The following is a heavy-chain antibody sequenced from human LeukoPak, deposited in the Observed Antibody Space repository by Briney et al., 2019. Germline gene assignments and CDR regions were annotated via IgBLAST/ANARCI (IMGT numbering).Heavy chain of an antibody. J-gene: IGHJ4*02. V-gene: IGHV1-69*13. CDR1: GGTFSSYA. D-gene: IGHD2-2*01. Sequence: ASVKVSCKASGGTFSSYAISWVRQAPGQGLEWMGGIIPIFGTANYAQKFQGRVTITADESTSTAYMELSSLRSEDTAVYYCARETVGYCSSTSCYFDYWGQGTLVTVSS. CDR3: ARETVGYCSSTSCYFDY. CDR2: IIPIFGTA.